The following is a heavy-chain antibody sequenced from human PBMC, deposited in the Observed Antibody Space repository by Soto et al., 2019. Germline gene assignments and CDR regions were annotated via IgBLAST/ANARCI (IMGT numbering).Heavy chain of an antibody. J-gene: IGHJ4*02. CDR3: ERDRSTVRDYCDL. CDR1: AFLFCDYV. D-gene: IGHD4-4*01. CDR2: IWYDGSNR. V-gene: IGHV3-33*08. Sequence: PGGPLTLSCAASAFLFCDYVMHWVRPAPGKGLEWVAVIWYDGSNRHYADSVKGRFTISRDNSKNMVYLQMNSLRVDDTAVYYCERDRSTVRDYCDLWGQGHLVNGS.